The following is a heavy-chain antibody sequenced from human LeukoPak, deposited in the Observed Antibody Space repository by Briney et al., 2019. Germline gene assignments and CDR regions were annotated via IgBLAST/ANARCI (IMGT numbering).Heavy chain of an antibody. V-gene: IGHV1-46*01. J-gene: IGHJ4*02. CDR1: VYSFTSYY. CDR2: IRSSSGST. CDR3: ARFFCSGGSCYHTPYLDS. Sequence: ASVKVSCKESVYSFTSYYMHWVRPAPGQGLEWMGIIRSSSGSTTYAQKFQGRVSTTRDTTTSTDYLEQRSLRHEETTLYYCARFFCSGGSCYHTPYLDSWGQGTPVTVSS. D-gene: IGHD2-15*01.